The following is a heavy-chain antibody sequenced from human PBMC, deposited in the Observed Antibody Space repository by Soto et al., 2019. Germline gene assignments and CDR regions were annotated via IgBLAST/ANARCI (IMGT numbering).Heavy chain of an antibody. D-gene: IGHD3-16*01. Sequence: SETLSLTCAVSGGSISSSYWWNWVRQPPGKGLEWIGKIYHSGSTNYNPSLKNRVTISVDKSNNQFSLHLNSVTPEDTAVYCCAREFPYYVSSDSYLDYWGQGALVTVSS. CDR3: AREFPYYVSSDSYLDY. CDR1: GGSISSSYW. J-gene: IGHJ4*02. CDR2: IYHSGST. V-gene: IGHV4-4*01.